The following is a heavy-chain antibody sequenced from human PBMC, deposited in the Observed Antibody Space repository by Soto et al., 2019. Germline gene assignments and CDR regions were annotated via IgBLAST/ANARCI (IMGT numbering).Heavy chain of an antibody. D-gene: IGHD2-15*01. CDR3: ARGRQRGYGGSHYYYYGMDV. Sequence: GGSLRLSCAASGFTFSSYWMHWVRQAPGKGLVWVSRINSDGSSTSYADSVKGRFTISRDNAKNTLYLQMNSLRAEDTAVYYCARGRQRGYGGSHYYYYGMDVWGQGTTVTVSS. V-gene: IGHV3-74*01. J-gene: IGHJ6*02. CDR1: GFTFSSYW. CDR2: INSDGSST.